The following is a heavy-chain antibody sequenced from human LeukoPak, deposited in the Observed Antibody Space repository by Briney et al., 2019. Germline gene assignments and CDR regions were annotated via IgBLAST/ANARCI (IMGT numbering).Heavy chain of an antibody. CDR3: ARGIPLYGSSWSYYFDY. CDR2: IYTNTGNP. Sequence: ASVTVSCTASGYTFTTYAMNWVRQAPGQGLEWMGWIYTNTGNPTYNQGFTGRFVFSLDNSVSTTYLQISNLKAEDTAVYYWARGIPLYGSSWSYYFDYWGQGTLVTVSS. D-gene: IGHD6-13*01. CDR1: GYTFTTYA. V-gene: IGHV7-4-1*02. J-gene: IGHJ4*02.